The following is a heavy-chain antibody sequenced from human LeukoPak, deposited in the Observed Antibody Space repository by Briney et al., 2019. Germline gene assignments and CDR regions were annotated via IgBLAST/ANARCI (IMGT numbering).Heavy chain of an antibody. CDR3: ARGKVGATPPRLSY. CDR1: GFTFSSYS. V-gene: IGHV3-21*01. D-gene: IGHD1-26*01. CDR2: ISSSSSYI. J-gene: IGHJ4*02. Sequence: GGSLRLSCAASGFTFSSYSMNWVRQAPGKGLEWVSSISSSSSYIYYADSVKGRFTISKDNAKNSLYLQMNSLRAEDTAVYYCARGKVGATPPRLSYWGQGTLVTVSS.